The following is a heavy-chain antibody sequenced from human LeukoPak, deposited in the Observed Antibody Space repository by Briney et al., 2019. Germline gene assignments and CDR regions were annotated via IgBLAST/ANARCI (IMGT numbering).Heavy chain of an antibody. J-gene: IGHJ2*01. CDR1: GFTFSNYW. Sequence: PGGPLRLSYAVSGFTFSNYWMYCVPEAPEKRLVWGARINSDGSSTTYPHSVEGRFTISRDNTQSMLHLQMHSLRVDDSAVYFCTRTTTTADRYFDLWGRGTLVTVSS. CDR2: INSDGSST. D-gene: IGHD1-1*01. V-gene: IGHV3-74*01. CDR3: TRTTTTADRYFDL.